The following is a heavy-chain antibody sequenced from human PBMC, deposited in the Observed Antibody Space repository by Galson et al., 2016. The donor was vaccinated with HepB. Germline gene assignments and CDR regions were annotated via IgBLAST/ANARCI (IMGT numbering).Heavy chain of an antibody. CDR1: GFIFRNYG. J-gene: IGHJ4*02. D-gene: IGHD6-6*01. V-gene: IGHV3-33*03. CDR3: ARSIPRNNDPPFDS. CDR2: IWYDESEK. Sequence: SLRLSCAASGFIFRNYGMHWVRQAPGKGLEWVALIWYDESEKYYAASVKGRFTISRDNSENTLYLQMDSLRVEDTALYYCARSIPRNNDPPFDSWGQGTPVTVSS.